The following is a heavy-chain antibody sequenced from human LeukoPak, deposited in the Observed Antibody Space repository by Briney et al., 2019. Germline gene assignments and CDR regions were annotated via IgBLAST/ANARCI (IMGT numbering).Heavy chain of an antibody. J-gene: IGHJ6*02. CDR3: AKDTHVITMVRGVMNGMDV. CDR1: GFTFSSYA. V-gene: IGHV3-23*01. D-gene: IGHD3-10*01. CDR2: ISGSGGST. Sequence: PGGSLRLSCAASGFTFSSYAMSWVRQAPGKGLEWVSAISGSGGSTYYADSVKGRFTISRGNSKNTLYLQMNSLRAEDTAVYYCAKDTHVITMVRGVMNGMDVWGQGTTVTVSS.